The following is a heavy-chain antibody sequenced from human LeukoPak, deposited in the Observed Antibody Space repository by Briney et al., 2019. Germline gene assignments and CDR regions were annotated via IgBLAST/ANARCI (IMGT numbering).Heavy chain of an antibody. CDR1: GYIFTSYD. D-gene: IGHD1-26*01. CDR2: MNPNSGNT. CDR3: ASDTMGSAIFDY. V-gene: IGHV1-8*01. J-gene: IGHJ4*02. Sequence: GASVTVSCKASGYIFTSYDINWVRQATGQGLEWMGWMNPNSGNTGYAQKFQGRVTMTRNTSISTAYMELSSLRSEDTAVYHCASDTMGSAIFDYWGQGTLVTVSS.